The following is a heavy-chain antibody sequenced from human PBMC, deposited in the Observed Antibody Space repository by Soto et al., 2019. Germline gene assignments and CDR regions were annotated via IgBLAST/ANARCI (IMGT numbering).Heavy chain of an antibody. CDR1: GYTFTSYG. J-gene: IGHJ4*02. Sequence: QVQLVQSGAEVKKPGASVKVSCKASGYTFTSYGINWVRQAPGQGLEWMGWISAYNGNTNYVQKLKGRVTMTTDTATKTAYMELRSLRSDDTAVYYCAGVSTLSAYDSLDSLGQGTLVTVSS. CDR2: ISAYNGNT. D-gene: IGHD5-12*01. CDR3: AGVSTLSAYDSLDS. V-gene: IGHV1-18*04.